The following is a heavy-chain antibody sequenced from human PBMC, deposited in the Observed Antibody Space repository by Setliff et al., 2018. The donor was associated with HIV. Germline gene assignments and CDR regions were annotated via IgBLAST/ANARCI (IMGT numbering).Heavy chain of an antibody. CDR2: IYYSGST. D-gene: IGHD3-22*01. CDR1: GDSIGSSSYY. CDR3: ARLMHYYDSFWVLWRENYFDS. V-gene: IGHV4-39*01. J-gene: IGHJ4*01. Sequence: SETLSLTCTVSGDSIGSSSYYWAWIRQPPGKGLEWTGNIYYSGSTYYNPSLKTRVTISVDGSKNQFSLKLKSVTAADTAVYYCARLMHYYDSFWVLWRENYFDSWGRGTLVTVSS.